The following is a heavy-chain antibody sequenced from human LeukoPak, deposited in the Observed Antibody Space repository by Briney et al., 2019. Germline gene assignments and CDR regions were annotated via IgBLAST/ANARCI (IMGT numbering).Heavy chain of an antibody. Sequence: SETLSLTCTVSGGSISSHYWSWIRQPPGKGLEWIGYIHYSGSTNYNPSLKSRVTISLDTSKNQFSLKLSSVTAADTAVYYCARGDYYMDVWGKGTTVTVSS. J-gene: IGHJ6*03. CDR3: ARGDYYMDV. CDR2: IHYSGST. V-gene: IGHV4-59*11. CDR1: GGSISSHY.